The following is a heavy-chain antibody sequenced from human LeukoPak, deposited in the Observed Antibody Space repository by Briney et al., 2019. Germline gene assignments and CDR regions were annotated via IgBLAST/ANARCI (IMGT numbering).Heavy chain of an antibody. CDR1: GGSFSTYY. V-gene: IGHV4-34*01. Sequence: SETLSLTCGVSGGSFSTYYWNWIRQPPGKGLEWIGEIHHTGISNYNPSLKSRVAISADTSKKQLSLKLSAVTAADTAIYYCARSATYSNSYYRGTHWFDPWGQGTLVTVSS. D-gene: IGHD6-13*01. CDR3: ARSATYSNSYYRGTHWFDP. CDR2: IHHTGIS. J-gene: IGHJ5*01.